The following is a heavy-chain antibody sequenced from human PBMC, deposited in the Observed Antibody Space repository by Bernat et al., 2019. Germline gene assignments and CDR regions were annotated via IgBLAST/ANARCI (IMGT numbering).Heavy chain of an antibody. CDR2: INPNSGGT. CDR3: ARGSNYDIWSGSRRGHWYFDL. D-gene: IGHD3-3*01. Sequence: QVQLVQSGAEVKKPGASVKVSCKASGYTFTGYYMHWVRQAPGQGLEWMGWINPNSGGTNYAQKFQGWVTMTRDTSISTAYMELSRLRSDDTAVYYCARGSNYDIWSGSRRGHWYFDLWGRGTLVTVSS. CDR1: GYTFTGYY. J-gene: IGHJ2*01. V-gene: IGHV1-2*04.